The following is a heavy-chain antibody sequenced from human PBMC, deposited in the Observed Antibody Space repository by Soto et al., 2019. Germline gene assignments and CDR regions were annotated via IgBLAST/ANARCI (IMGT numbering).Heavy chain of an antibody. V-gene: IGHV3-48*03. D-gene: IGHD3-3*01. J-gene: IGHJ6*02. Sequence: EVQLVESGGGLVQPGGSLRLSCAASGFTFSSYEMNWVRQAPGKGLEWVSYISSSGSTIYYVDSVKGRFTISRDNAKNSVCLQMDGLRDEDRVVYYCARDRGGAYYAFWSGYYNPYYYYGMDVWGQGTTVTVSS. CDR3: ARDRGGAYYAFWSGYYNPYYYYGMDV. CDR1: GFTFSSYE. CDR2: ISSSGSTI.